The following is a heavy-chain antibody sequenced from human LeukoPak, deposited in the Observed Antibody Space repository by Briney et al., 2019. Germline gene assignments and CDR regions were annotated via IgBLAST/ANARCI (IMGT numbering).Heavy chain of an antibody. V-gene: IGHV3-23*01. Sequence: PGGSLRLSCAASGFTFSSYAMSWVRQAPNKGLEWVSTIDGRGSSTFSADSVKGRFTISRDNSKNTLYLQLNSLRAEDTAVYYCAKDPSYDSSGYYYGDYWGQGTLVTVSS. CDR2: IDGRGSST. D-gene: IGHD3-22*01. CDR1: GFTFSSYA. J-gene: IGHJ4*02. CDR3: AKDPSYDSSGYYYGDY.